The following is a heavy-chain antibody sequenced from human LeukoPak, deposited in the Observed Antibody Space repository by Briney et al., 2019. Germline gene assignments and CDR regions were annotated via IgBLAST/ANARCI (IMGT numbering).Heavy chain of an antibody. Sequence: GGSLRLSCAASGFTFSDYYMSWIRQAPGKGLEWVSYIRSSGTIIYYADSVKGRFTISRDNAKNSLYLQMNSLTAEDTAVYYCARDYTYCSGSRCYDRFDYWGQGIRVTVSS. J-gene: IGHJ4*02. CDR1: GFTFSDYY. CDR2: IRSSGTII. D-gene: IGHD2-15*01. CDR3: ARDYTYCSGSRCYDRFDY. V-gene: IGHV3-11*04.